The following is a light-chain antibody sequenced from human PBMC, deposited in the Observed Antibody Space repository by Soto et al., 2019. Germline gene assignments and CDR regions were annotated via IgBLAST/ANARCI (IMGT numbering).Light chain of an antibody. CDR2: DVS. CDR1: QSITTW. CDR3: QHYKMYSPWT. J-gene: IGKJ1*01. V-gene: IGKV1-5*01. Sequence: DIQMTQSPSTVSASVGDSVTITCRASQSITTWLAWYQQRPGKAPKLLIYDVSSLQSGVPSRFSGSGSGTEFTLAIRILQHDDFATYYCQHYKMYSPWTFGQGTKGEIK.